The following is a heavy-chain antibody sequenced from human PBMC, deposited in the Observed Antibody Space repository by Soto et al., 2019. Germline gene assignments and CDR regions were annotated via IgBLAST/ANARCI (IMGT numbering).Heavy chain of an antibody. V-gene: IGHV3-72*01. CDR2: SRNIDHRYST. CDR3: ATKTASFDI. CDR1: GFTFSDHY. J-gene: IGHJ3*02. D-gene: IGHD2-8*01. Sequence: PGGSLRLSCAFSGFTFSDHYMDLVRQAPGKGLEWVARSRNIDHRYSTEYGGSVKGRFTISRDDSKNSLYLQMHSLRAEDTAVYYCATKTASFDIWGQGTMVTVSS.